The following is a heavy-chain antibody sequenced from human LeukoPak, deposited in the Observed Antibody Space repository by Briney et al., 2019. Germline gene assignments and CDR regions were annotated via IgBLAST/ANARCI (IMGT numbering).Heavy chain of an antibody. J-gene: IGHJ3*02. Sequence: GVSLRLSCAASGFSFSNYWMNWVRQAPGKGLEWVANIKYDASEQYYVDSVKGRFTISRDNAKNSLYLQMNILRAEDTAVYYCARDSVRGRPLVAFDIWGQGTMVTVSS. D-gene: IGHD3-10*01. CDR1: GFSFSNYW. V-gene: IGHV3-7*01. CDR3: ARDSVRGRPLVAFDI. CDR2: IKYDASEQ.